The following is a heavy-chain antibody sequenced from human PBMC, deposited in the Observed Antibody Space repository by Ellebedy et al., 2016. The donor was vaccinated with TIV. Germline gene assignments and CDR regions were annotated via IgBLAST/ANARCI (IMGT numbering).Heavy chain of an antibody. Sequence: SETLSLTXAVYGGSFSGYYWSWIRQPPGKGLEWIGEINHSGSTNYNPSLKSRVTISVDTSKNQFSLKLSSVTAADTAVYYCAREGEEYSSGWYDDYWGQGTLVTVSS. J-gene: IGHJ4*02. CDR3: AREGEEYSSGWYDDY. V-gene: IGHV4-34*01. D-gene: IGHD6-19*01. CDR1: GGSFSGYY. CDR2: INHSGST.